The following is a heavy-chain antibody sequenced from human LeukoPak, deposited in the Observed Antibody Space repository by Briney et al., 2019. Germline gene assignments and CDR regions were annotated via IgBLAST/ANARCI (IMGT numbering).Heavy chain of an antibody. CDR3: AKDLDYSNYAIPFDY. CDR2: ISGSGGST. CDR1: GFTFSSYA. J-gene: IGHJ4*02. D-gene: IGHD4-11*01. V-gene: IGHV3-23*01. Sequence: PGGSLRLSCAASGFTFSSYAMSWVRQAPGKGLEWVSAISGSGGSTYYADSVKGRFTISRDNSKNTLYLQMNSLRAEDTAVYYCAKDLDYSNYAIPFDYWGQGTLVTVSS.